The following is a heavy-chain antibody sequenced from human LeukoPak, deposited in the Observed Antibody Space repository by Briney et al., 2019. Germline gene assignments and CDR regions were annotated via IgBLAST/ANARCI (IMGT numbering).Heavy chain of an antibody. CDR1: GSTISSYG. CDR3: AKSVYGSGNY. CDR2: ISGGTT. Sequence: GGSLRLSCAASGSTISSYGMSWVRQAPGKGLEWVSSISGGTTYYADSVKGRFTISRDNSKNIVSLQMNSLRAEDTAVYYCAKSVYGSGNYWGQGTPVTVSS. V-gene: IGHV3-23*01. D-gene: IGHD3-10*01. J-gene: IGHJ4*02.